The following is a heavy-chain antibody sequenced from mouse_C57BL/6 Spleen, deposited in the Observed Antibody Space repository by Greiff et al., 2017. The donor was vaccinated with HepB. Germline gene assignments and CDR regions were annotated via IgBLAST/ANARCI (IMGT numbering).Heavy chain of an antibody. J-gene: IGHJ3*01. D-gene: IGHD1-1*01. CDR1: GYTFTDYY. CDR2: INPNNGGT. V-gene: IGHV1-26*01. CDR3: AREEGQNYYGSSPFAY. Sequence: EVQLQQSGPELVKPGASVKISCKASGYTFTDYYMNWVKQSHGKSLEWIGDINPNNGGTSYNQKFKGKATLTVDKSSSTAYMELRSLTSEDSAVYYCAREEGQNYYGSSPFAYWGQGTLVTVSA.